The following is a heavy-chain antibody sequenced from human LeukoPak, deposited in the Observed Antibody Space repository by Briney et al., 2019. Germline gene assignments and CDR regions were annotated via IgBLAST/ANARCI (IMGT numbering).Heavy chain of an antibody. CDR1: GFTLSSYE. V-gene: IGHV3-7*01. CDR3: ARERVETAMDWGDCYYMDV. CDR2: INEDGSEK. J-gene: IGHJ6*03. D-gene: IGHD5-18*01. Sequence: GGSLRLSCTASGFTLSSYEMSWIRQALGKGLEWVANINEDGSEKYYVDSVKGRFTISRDNAKNSLYLQMNSLRAEDTAVYYCARERVETAMDWGDCYYMDVWGKGTTVTISS.